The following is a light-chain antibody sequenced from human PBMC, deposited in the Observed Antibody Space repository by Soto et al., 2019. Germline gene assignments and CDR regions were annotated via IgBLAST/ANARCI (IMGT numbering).Light chain of an antibody. J-gene: IGKJ4*01. V-gene: IGKV3-11*01. Sequence: EIVLTQSPATLSLSPAERATLSCRASQSVSSYLAWYQQKPGQAPRLLIYDASNRATGIPARFSGSGSGTDFTLTISSLEPEDFAVYYCQQRSKGLTFGGGTKVEIK. CDR1: QSVSSY. CDR3: QQRSKGLT. CDR2: DAS.